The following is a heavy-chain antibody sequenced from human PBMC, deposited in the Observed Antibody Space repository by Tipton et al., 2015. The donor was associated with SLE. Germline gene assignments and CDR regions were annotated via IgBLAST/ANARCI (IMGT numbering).Heavy chain of an antibody. V-gene: IGHV3-9*01. CDR2: ISWNSGSI. D-gene: IGHD4-23*01. J-gene: IGHJ2*01. Sequence: RSLRLSCAASGFTFDDYAMHWVRQAPGKGLEWVSSISWNSGSIVYADSVKGRFTTSRDNAKNSLYLQMNSLRAEDTALYYCAKEVYGGNLYYYFDLWGRGTLVTVSS. CDR1: GFTFDDYA. CDR3: AKEVYGGNLYYYFDL.